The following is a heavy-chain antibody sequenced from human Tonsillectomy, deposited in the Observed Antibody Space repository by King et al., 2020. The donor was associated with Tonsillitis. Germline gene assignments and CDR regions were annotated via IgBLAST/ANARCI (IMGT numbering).Heavy chain of an antibody. V-gene: IGHV3-30*18. J-gene: IGHJ3*02. CDR2: ISYDGSYE. CDR3: AKFARSWYDDDAFDI. D-gene: IGHD6-13*01. CDR1: GFTFSNFG. Sequence: HVQLVESGGGVVQPGRSLRLSCEASGFTFSNFGMHWVRQPPGKGLEWVAVISYDGSYEYYADSVKGRFTTSRDSSKNTVYLQMNSLRTEDTAVYYCAKFARSWYDDDAFDIWGQGTMVTVSS.